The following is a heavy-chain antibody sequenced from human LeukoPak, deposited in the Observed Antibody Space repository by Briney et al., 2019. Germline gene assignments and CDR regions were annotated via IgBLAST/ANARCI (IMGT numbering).Heavy chain of an antibody. Sequence: ASVTVSFQASGYMFTNYDINWVRQATGQGLEWMGWMNPQSGNTGYAQKFRGRVTITRDTSITTAYMELSSLRSEDTAVYYCARGPNYSNFGSAYYYSMDVWCKGTTVTVSS. V-gene: IGHV1-8*03. CDR2: MNPQSGNT. J-gene: IGHJ6*03. D-gene: IGHD4-11*01. CDR3: ARGPNYSNFGSAYYYSMDV. CDR1: GYMFTNYD.